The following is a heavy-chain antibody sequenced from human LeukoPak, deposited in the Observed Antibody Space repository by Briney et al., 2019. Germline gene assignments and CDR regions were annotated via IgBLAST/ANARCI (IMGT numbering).Heavy chain of an antibody. D-gene: IGHD3-10*01. V-gene: IGHV1-69*05. CDR3: ARAGITMVRGVYNWFDP. CDR1: GGTFSSYA. CDR2: TIPIFGTA. Sequence: GSSVKVSRKASGGTFSSYAISWVRQATGQGIAWMEGTIPIFGTANNTQKFQGRVTITTDESTSTAYMELSSLRSEDTAVYYCARAGITMVRGVYNWFDPWGQGTLVTVSS. J-gene: IGHJ5*02.